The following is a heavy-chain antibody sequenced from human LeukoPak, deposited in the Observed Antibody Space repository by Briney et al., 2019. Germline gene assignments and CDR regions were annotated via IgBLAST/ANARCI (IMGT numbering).Heavy chain of an antibody. D-gene: IGHD3-22*01. CDR1: GGSISSGGYS. V-gene: IGHV4-30-2*01. CDR3: ARALTYYYDSSGYYYGYYFDY. CDR2: IYHSGST. Sequence: TSETLSLTCAVSGGSISSGGYSWSWIRQPPGKGLEWIGYIYHSGSTYYNPSLKSRVTISVDRSKNQFSLKLSSVTAADTAVYYCARALTYYYDSSGYYYGYYFDYWGQGTLVTVSS. J-gene: IGHJ4*02.